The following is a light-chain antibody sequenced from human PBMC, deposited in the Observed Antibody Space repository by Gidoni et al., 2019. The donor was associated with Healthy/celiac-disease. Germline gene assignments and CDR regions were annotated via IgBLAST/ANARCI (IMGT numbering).Light chain of an antibody. Sequence: DIQMTQSPSSLSASVGDRVTITCRASQSSSSYLNWYQQKPGKAPKLLIYAASSLQSGVPSRFSGSGSVTDFTLTISSLQPEDFATYYCQQSYSTPRTCGQGTKVEIK. CDR1: QSSSSY. J-gene: IGKJ1*01. V-gene: IGKV1-39*01. CDR2: AAS. CDR3: QQSYSTPRT.